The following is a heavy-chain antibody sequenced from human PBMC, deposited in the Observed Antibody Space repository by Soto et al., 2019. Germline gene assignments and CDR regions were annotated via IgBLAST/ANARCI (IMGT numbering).Heavy chain of an antibody. CDR3: AHSRIAAAWGIDY. CDR2: IYWDDDK. CDR1: GFSLSTSGVA. D-gene: IGHD6-13*01. J-gene: IGHJ4*02. V-gene: IGHV2-5*02. Sequence: QITLKESGPTLVKPTQTLTLTCTFSGFSLSTSGVAVGWIRQPPGKALEWLALIYWDDDKRYSPSLKSRLTITKDTSKNRVVLTMTNMDPVDTATYYCAHSRIAAAWGIDYWGQGTLVTVSS.